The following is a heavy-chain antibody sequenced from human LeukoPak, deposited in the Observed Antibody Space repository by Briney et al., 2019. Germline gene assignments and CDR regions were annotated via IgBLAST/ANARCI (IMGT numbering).Heavy chain of an antibody. V-gene: IGHV5-10-1*01. Sequence: GESLKISCKGSGYSFTSYWISWVRQMPGKGLEWMGRIDPSDSYTNYSPSFQGHVTISADKSISTAYLQWGSLKASDTAMYYCARHVSSSNDYWGQGTLVTVSS. D-gene: IGHD6-13*01. CDR3: ARHVSSSNDY. J-gene: IGHJ4*02. CDR2: IDPSDSYT. CDR1: GYSFTSYW.